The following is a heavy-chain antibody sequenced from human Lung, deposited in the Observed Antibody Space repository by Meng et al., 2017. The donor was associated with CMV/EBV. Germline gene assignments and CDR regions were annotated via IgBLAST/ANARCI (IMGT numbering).Heavy chain of an antibody. CDR2: MNPNRGTT. V-gene: IGHV1-8*01. J-gene: IGHJ4*02. D-gene: IGHD6-19*01. Sequence: QMKRVRAGVEGTTPGAARKVSCKASGYTFTSYDINWVRQGTGQGLEWMGWMNPNRGTTGYARKFQGRVTMTRNISKSTAYMDLSSLRSEDTAMYYCATGVADFEYWGQGTLVTVSS. CDR3: ATGVADFEY. CDR1: GYTFTSYD.